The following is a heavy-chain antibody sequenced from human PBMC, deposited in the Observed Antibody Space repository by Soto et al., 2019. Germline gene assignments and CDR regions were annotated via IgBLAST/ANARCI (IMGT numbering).Heavy chain of an antibody. V-gene: IGHV4-39*01. CDR2: IYYSGST. J-gene: IGHJ5*02. CDR1: GGSTSSSSYY. Sequence: SETLSLTCTVSGGSTSSSSYYWGWIRQPPGKGLEWIGSIYYSGSTYYNPSLKSRVTISVDTSKNQFSLKLSSVTAADTAVYYRARRLVYATHRWFDPWGQGTLVTVSS. D-gene: IGHD2-8*01. CDR3: ARRLVYATHRWFDP.